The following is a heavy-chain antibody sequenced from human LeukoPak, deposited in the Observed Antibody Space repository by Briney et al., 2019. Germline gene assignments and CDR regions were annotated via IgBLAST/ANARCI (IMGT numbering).Heavy chain of an antibody. V-gene: IGHV4-38-2*02. CDR3: ASYESGGDAFDI. CDR1: GYSISSGYY. D-gene: IGHD3-3*01. J-gene: IGHJ3*02. CDR2: IYHSGST. Sequence: SETLSLTCTVSGYSISSGYYWGWVRQPPGKGLEWIGSIYHSGSTYYNPSLKSRVTISVDTSKNQFSLKLSSVTAADTAVYYCASYESGGDAFDIWGQGTMATVSS.